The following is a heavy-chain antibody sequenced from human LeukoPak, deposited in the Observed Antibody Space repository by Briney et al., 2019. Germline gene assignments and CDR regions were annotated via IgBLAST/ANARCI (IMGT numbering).Heavy chain of an antibody. CDR2: ISSSSYI. Sequence: GGSLRLSCAASGFTFSSYSMNWARQAPGKGLEWVSSISSSSYIYYADSVKGRFTISRDNAKNSLYLQMNSLRAEDTAVYYCAREDLYGLSAFDIWGQGTMVTVSS. CDR3: AREDLYGLSAFDI. J-gene: IGHJ3*02. V-gene: IGHV3-21*01. D-gene: IGHD3-10*01. CDR1: GFTFSSYS.